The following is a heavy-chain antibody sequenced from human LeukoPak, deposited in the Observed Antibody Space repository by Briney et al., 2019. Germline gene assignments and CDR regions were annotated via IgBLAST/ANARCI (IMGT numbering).Heavy chain of an antibody. V-gene: IGHV3-30*18. D-gene: IGHD2-2*01. J-gene: IGHJ6*02. CDR3: AKALGYCSSTSCSSYYYYGMDV. Sequence: PGGSLRLSCAASGFTFSSYGMHWVRQAPGKGLEWVAVISYDGSNKYCADSVKGRFTISRDNSKNTLYLQMNSLRAENTAVYYCAKALGYCSSTSCSSYYYYGMDVWGQGTTVTVSS. CDR2: ISYDGSNK. CDR1: GFTFSSYG.